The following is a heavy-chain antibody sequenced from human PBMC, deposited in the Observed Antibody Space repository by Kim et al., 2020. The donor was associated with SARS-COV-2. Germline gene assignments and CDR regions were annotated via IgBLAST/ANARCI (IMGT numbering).Heavy chain of an antibody. CDR2: ISDGGTTI. V-gene: IGHV3-11*01. Sequence: GGSLRLSCAASGFTFSDYFMSWIRQAPGKGLEWVSYISDGGTTIYYADSVKGRFTISRDNAKNSLDLQIHSLRPDDTATYFCVRGGRLTRQFDVWGQGTLVTVSA. J-gene: IGHJ3*01. D-gene: IGHD6-25*01. CDR1: GFTFSDYF. CDR3: VRGGRLTRQFDV.